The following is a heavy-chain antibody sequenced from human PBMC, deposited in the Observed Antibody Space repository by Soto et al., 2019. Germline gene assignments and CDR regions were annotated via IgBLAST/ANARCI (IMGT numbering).Heavy chain of an antibody. J-gene: IGHJ4*02. CDR1: GFTFSSYA. Sequence: EVQLLESGGGLVQPGGSLRLSCAASGFTFSSYAMSWVRQAPGKGLEWVSAISGSGGSTYYADSVKGRFTISRDNSKNTLYLQMNSLRAEETAVYYCAKGVTIFGVVIMRCPVFDYWGQGTLVTVSS. D-gene: IGHD3-3*01. V-gene: IGHV3-23*01. CDR2: ISGSGGST. CDR3: AKGVTIFGVVIMRCPVFDY.